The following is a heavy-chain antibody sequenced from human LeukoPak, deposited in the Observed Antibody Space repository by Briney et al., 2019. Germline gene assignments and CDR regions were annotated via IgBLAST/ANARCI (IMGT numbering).Heavy chain of an antibody. Sequence: GGSLRLSCAASGFTFSSYGMHRVRQAPGKGPEWVAVIWYDGSNKYYADSVKGRFTISRDNSKNTLYLQMNSLRAEDTAVYYCARDTGGIAARPANLDYWGQGTLVTVSS. D-gene: IGHD6-6*01. CDR1: GFTFSSYG. CDR2: IWYDGSNK. V-gene: IGHV3-33*01. CDR3: ARDTGGIAARPANLDY. J-gene: IGHJ4*02.